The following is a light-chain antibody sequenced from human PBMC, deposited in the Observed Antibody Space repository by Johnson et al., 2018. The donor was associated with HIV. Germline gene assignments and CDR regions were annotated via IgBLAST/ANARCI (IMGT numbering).Light chain of an antibody. CDR1: SSNSGNNY. CDR2: DNN. V-gene: IGLV1-51*01. Sequence: QSVLTQPPSVSAAPGQKVTISCSGSSSNSGNNYVSWYQQLPGTAPKLLIYDNNNRPSGIPDRFSGSKSGTSATLGITGLQTGDEADYYCGTWDTSLSSYVFGTGTKVTVL. CDR3: GTWDTSLSSYV. J-gene: IGLJ1*01.